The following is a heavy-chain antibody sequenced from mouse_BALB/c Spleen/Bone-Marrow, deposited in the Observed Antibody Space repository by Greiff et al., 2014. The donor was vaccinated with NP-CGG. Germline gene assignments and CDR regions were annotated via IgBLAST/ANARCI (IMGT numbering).Heavy chain of an antibody. CDR2: IDPYYGGT. D-gene: IGHD1-1*01. CDR3: ARGYGNSYIYYFDY. V-gene: IGHV1-39*01. Sequence: SGPELEEPGASVKISCKASGYSFTGYNMNWVKQSNGESLEWIGNIDPYYGGTSFNQKFKGKATLTVDKSSSTAYMQLKSLTSEDSAVYYCARGYGNSYIYYFDYWGQGTALTVSS. CDR1: GYSFTGYN. J-gene: IGHJ2*01.